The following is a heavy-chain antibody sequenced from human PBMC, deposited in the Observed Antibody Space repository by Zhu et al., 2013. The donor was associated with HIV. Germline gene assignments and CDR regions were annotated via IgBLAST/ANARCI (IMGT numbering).Heavy chain of an antibody. V-gene: IGHV1-69*01. CDR1: GGTFSTLS. CDR3: AIDRGGYCSSTSCFDALDV. CDR2: TIPIFGTS. D-gene: IGHD2-2*01. J-gene: IGHJ3*01. Sequence: QVQLVQSGTEVKEPGSSMKVSCKASGGTFSTLSISWVRQAPGQGLEWMGRTIPIFGTSNYAQKFQGSVTMTADESTTTAYMQLGILTSDDTAVYFCAIDRGGYCSSTSCFDALDVWGQGTVVTVSS.